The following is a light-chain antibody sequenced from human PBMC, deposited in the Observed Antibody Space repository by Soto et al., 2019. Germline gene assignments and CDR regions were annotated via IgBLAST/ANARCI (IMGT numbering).Light chain of an antibody. J-gene: IGKJ5*01. V-gene: IGKV2-28*01. Sequence: IVMTQTPHSLYVAHGQPASISCKSSDSLLHSDGKTYLYWYLQKPGQSPQLLIYLASNRASGVPDRFSGSGSGTDFTLKISRVEAEDVGVYYCMQVLQSPITLGQGRRLEI. CDR1: DSLLHSDGKTY. CDR3: MQVLQSPIT. CDR2: LAS.